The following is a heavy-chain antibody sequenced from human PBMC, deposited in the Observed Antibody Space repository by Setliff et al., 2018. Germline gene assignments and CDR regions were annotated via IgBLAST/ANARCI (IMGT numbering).Heavy chain of an antibody. Sequence: PGGSLRLSCAASGFTFSSYGMNWVRQAPGKGLEWLSYISSSSTTIYYADSVKGRFTISRDNARNTVYLQMNRLRGEDTAVYFCARDYDGRYFDPWGQGTLVTVSS. D-gene: IGHD6-19*01. V-gene: IGHV3-48*04. J-gene: IGHJ5*02. CDR1: GFTFSSYG. CDR3: ARDYDGRYFDP. CDR2: ISSSSTTI.